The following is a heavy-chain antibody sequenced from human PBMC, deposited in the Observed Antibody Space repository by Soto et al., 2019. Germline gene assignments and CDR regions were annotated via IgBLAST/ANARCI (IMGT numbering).Heavy chain of an antibody. CDR3: AHRQATYYYDSTFDP. CDR1: GFSLTTNKMS. J-gene: IGHJ5*02. V-gene: IGHV2-70*12. CDR2: IDWDDDK. D-gene: IGHD3-22*01. Sequence: SGPTLVNPTQTLTLTCTFSGFSLTTNKMSVSWIRQPPGKALEWLARIDWDDDKFYNTSLKSRLTISKDTSKNQVVLTMTDMDPVDTATYYCAHRQATYYYDSTFDPWGQGTLVTVSS.